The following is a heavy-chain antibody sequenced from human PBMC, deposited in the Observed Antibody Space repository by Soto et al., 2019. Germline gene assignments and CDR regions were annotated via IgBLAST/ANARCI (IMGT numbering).Heavy chain of an antibody. J-gene: IGHJ6*03. V-gene: IGHV4-31*03. Sequence: QVQLQESGPGLVKPSQTLSLTCTVSGGSISSGGYYWSWIRQHPGKGLEWIGYIYYSGSTYYNPSLKSRVTTSVDTSKNQFSLKLSSVTAADTAVYYCARVLSYYDFWSGSTGYYYYMDVWGKGTTVTVSS. CDR3: ARVLSYYDFWSGSTGYYYYMDV. D-gene: IGHD3-3*01. CDR2: IYYSGST. CDR1: GGSISSGGYY.